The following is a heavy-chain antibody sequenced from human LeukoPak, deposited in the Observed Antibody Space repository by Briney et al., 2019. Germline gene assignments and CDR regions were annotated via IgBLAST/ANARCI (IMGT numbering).Heavy chain of an antibody. J-gene: IGHJ6*02. CDR3: ARDGLTHYYGMDV. V-gene: IGHV7-4-1*02. CDR1: GYTFTSYA. CDR2: INTNTGNP. Sequence: ASVNVSCTASGYTFTSYAMNWVRQAPGQGLEWMGWINTNTGNPTYAQGFTGRFVFSLDTSVSTAYLQVSSLKAEDTAVYYCARDGLTHYYGMDVWGQGTTVTVSS.